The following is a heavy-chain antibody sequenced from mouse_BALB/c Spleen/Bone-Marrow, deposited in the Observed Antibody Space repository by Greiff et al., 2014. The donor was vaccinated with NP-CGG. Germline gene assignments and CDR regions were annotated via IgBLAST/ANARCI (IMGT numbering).Heavy chain of an antibody. D-gene: IGHD2-10*02. CDR2: IYPSDSYT. J-gene: IGHJ2*01. V-gene: IGHV1-69*02. Sequence: VQLQQSGAELVRPGASVKLSCKASGYTFTSYWINWVKQRPGQGLEWIGNIYPSDSYTNYNQKFKDKATLTVDKSSSTAYMQLSSPTSEDSAVYYCTREYGNYPFDYWGQGTTHTVSS. CDR3: TREYGNYPFDY. CDR1: GYTFTSYW.